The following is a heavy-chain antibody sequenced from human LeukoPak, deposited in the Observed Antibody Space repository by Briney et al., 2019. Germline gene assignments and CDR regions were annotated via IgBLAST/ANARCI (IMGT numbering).Heavy chain of an antibody. CDR3: ARGPPVEGYCSGGSCKDAFDI. D-gene: IGHD2-15*01. Sequence: ASVKVSCKAPGYTFTGYYMHWVRQAPGQGLEWMGWINPNSGGTNYAQKFQGRVTMTRDTSISTAYMELSRLRSDDTAVYYCARGPPVEGYCSGGSCKDAFDIWGQGTMVTVSS. CDR2: INPNSGGT. V-gene: IGHV1-2*02. J-gene: IGHJ3*02. CDR1: GYTFTGYY.